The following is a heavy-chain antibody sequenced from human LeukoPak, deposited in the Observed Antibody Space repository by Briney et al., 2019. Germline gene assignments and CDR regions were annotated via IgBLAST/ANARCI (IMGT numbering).Heavy chain of an antibody. D-gene: IGHD3-10*01. CDR2: FDPEDGET. V-gene: IGHV1-24*01. CDR3: ATRDAIRAFDI. Sequence: ASVKVSCKVSGYTLTGLSMHWVRQAPGKGLEWMGGFDPEDGETIYAQKFQGRVTMTEDTSTGTAYMELSSLRSEDTAVYYCATRDAIRAFDISGQGTMVTVSS. J-gene: IGHJ3*02. CDR1: GYTLTGLS.